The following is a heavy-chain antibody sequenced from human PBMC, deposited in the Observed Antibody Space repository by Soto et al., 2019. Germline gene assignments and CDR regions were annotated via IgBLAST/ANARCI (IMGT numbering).Heavy chain of an antibody. CDR3: AGAGVRITIFGVVIDGFDP. Sequence: QVQLVQSGAEVKKPGASVKVSCKASGYTFTSYDINWVRQATGQGLEWMGWMNPNSGNTGYAQKFQGRVTMTRNTSVNTDYMELSSLRSEDMAVYYCAGAGVRITIFGVVIDGFDPWGQGTLGTVSS. J-gene: IGHJ5*02. V-gene: IGHV1-8*01. CDR2: MNPNSGNT. CDR1: GYTFTSYD. D-gene: IGHD3-3*01.